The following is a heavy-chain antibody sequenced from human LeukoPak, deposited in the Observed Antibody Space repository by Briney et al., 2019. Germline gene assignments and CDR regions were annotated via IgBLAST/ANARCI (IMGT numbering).Heavy chain of an antibody. CDR2: ISSSSSTI. D-gene: IGHD5-12*01. J-gene: IGHJ4*02. V-gene: IGHV3-48*02. CDR1: GFTFSSYS. CDR3: ASYSGYDY. Sequence: PGGSLRLSCAASGFTFSSYSMNWVRQAPGKGLEWVSYISSSSSTIYYADSVKGRFTISRDNAENSLYLQTNSLRDEDTAVYYCASYSGYDYWGQGTLVTVSS.